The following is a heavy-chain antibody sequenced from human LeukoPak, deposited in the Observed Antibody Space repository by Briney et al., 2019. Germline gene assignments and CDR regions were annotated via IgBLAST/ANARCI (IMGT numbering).Heavy chain of an antibody. CDR2: INHSGSS. D-gene: IGHD2-15*01. Sequence: SETLSLTCAVYGGSFSGYYWSWIRQPPGKGLEWIGEINHSGSSNYNPSLKSRVTTSVDTSKNQFSLKLSSVTAADTAVYYCARAVVVRNRRYYCYYYMDVWGKGTTVIVSS. J-gene: IGHJ6*03. CDR3: ARAVVVRNRRYYCYYYMDV. V-gene: IGHV4-34*01. CDR1: GGSFSGYY.